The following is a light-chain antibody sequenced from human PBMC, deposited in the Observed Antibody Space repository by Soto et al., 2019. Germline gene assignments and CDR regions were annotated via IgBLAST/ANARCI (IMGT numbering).Light chain of an antibody. CDR2: QFT. CDR1: SSDLAIYNY. Sequence: QSSLTQPASVSGSPGQSITISCTGTSSDLAIYNYVSWYQQQPGKAPKLMIYQFTNRSSGVSNLFSCSRSGNTASSTISGLQGEDEADYYCSSYTDSSNYVFGSGTKVTVL. J-gene: IGLJ1*01. V-gene: IGLV2-14*01. CDR3: SSYTDSSNYV.